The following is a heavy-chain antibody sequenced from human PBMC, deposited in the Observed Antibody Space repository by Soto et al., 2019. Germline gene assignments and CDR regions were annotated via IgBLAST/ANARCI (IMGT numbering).Heavy chain of an antibody. V-gene: IGHV4-59*01. CDR3: ASFGYSYGSYYFDY. J-gene: IGHJ4*02. Sequence: SETLSLTCTVSGGSISSYYWSWIRQPPGKGLEWIGYIYYSGSTNYNPSLKSRVTISVDTSKNQFSLKLSSVTAADTAVYYCASFGYSYGSYYFDYWGQGTLVTVSS. CDR2: IYYSGST. D-gene: IGHD5-18*01. CDR1: GGSISSYY.